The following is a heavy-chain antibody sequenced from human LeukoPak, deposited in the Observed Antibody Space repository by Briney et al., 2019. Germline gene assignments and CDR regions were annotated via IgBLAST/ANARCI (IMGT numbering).Heavy chain of an antibody. CDR1: GYSVSDKP. CDR2: IYSDGST. V-gene: IGHV3-66*01. Sequence: PGGSLRLSCAASGYSVSDKPMTWVRQAAGKGLEWVSVIYSDGSTHYSESVRGRFYISRDNSKNTLYLQMNSLGAEDTAVYYCAARPDSSRGPYDYWGQGTLVTVSS. D-gene: IGHD3-16*01. CDR3: AARPDSSRGPYDY. J-gene: IGHJ4*02.